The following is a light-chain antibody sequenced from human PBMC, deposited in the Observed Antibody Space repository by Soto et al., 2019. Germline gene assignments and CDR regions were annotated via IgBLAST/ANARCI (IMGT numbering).Light chain of an antibody. J-gene: IGKJ4*01. CDR3: LQHESDPLP. CDR1: QGIVKY. Sequence: DIPMTQSPSAMSASVGDRVTITCRASQGIVKYFAWFQQKPGKAPKRLIYEASSLPSGVPARFSGSGSGTEFTLTISSLQHEDAAVYYCLQHESDPLPVGGGTKVAIK. V-gene: IGKV1-17*03. CDR2: EAS.